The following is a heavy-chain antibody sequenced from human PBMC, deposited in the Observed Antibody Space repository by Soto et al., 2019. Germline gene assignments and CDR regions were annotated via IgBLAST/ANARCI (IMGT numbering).Heavy chain of an antibody. D-gene: IGHD2-8*01. CDR3: AKDLCTNGVCYTDYYGMDV. Sequence: GGSLRLSCAASGFIFSDYWMYWVRQVPGRGLECVANINLDGSEKYYLDSVKGRFTISRDNAKTSLYLQMNSLRAEDTAVYYCAKDLCTNGVCYTDYYGMDVWGQGTTVTSP. CDR1: GFIFSDYW. CDR2: INLDGSEK. V-gene: IGHV3-7*01. J-gene: IGHJ6*02.